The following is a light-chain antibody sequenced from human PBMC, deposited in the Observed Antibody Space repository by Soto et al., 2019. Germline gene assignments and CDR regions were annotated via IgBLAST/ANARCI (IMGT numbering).Light chain of an antibody. Sequence: QSVLTQPPSVSAAPGQKVTISCSGSTSNIRNNYVSWYHQLPGTAPKLLIYENDKQPSGIPDRFSGSKSGASATLGITGLQTGDEADYYCGTWDTSLSSGVFGGGTKLTVL. CDR2: END. V-gene: IGLV1-51*02. CDR3: GTWDTSLSSGV. J-gene: IGLJ3*02. CDR1: TSNIRNNY.